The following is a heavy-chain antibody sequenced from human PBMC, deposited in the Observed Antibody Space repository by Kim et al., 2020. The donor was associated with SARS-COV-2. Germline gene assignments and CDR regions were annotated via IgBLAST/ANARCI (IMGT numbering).Heavy chain of an antibody. CDR1: GGTFSSYA. D-gene: IGHD3-22*01. CDR3: AREGYYDSSGYYGYFDY. CDR2: IIPIFGTA. Sequence: SVKVSCKASGGTFSSYAISWVRQAPGQGLEWMGGIIPIFGTANYAQKFQGRVTITADESTSTAYMELSSLRSEDTAVYYCAREGYYDSSGYYGYFDYWGQGTLVTVSS. V-gene: IGHV1-69*13. J-gene: IGHJ4*02.